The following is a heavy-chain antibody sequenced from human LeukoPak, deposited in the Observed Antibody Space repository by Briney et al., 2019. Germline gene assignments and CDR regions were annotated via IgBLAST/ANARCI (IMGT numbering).Heavy chain of an antibody. Sequence: GGSLRLSCAVSGFSFLGYWMTWVRQAPGKGLEWVANINQDGSETYYVDSVKGRFTISRANPKNSLYLQMNSLRAEDTALYYFARFGSGRQFFYFDFWGQGALVTVSS. CDR1: GFSFLGYW. J-gene: IGHJ4*02. D-gene: IGHD3-10*01. CDR3: ARFGSGRQFFYFDF. CDR2: INQDGSET. V-gene: IGHV3-7*01.